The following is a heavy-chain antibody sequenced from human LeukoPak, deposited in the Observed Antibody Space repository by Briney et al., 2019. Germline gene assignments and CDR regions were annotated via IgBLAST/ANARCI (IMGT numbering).Heavy chain of an antibody. D-gene: IGHD3-22*01. V-gene: IGHV3-15*01. J-gene: IGHJ4*02. Sequence: GGSLRLSCAASGFTFNHARMNWVRQAPGKGLEWVGRIKSKTDGATTEYAAPVKGRFTISRDDSKNTLYLQMNSLKTEDTAVYYCTTVGSSRYYYYFDYWGQGSLVTVSS. CDR2: IKSKTDGATT. CDR3: TTVGSSRYYYYFDY. CDR1: GFTFNHAR.